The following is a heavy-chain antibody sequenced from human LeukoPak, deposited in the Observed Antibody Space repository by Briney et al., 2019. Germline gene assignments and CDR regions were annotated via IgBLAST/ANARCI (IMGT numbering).Heavy chain of an antibody. CDR3: VPYHIVVVTVQTPDFDY. CDR1: GFTFSSYW. J-gene: IGHJ4*02. CDR2: IKEDGSEK. D-gene: IGHD2-21*02. Sequence: GGSLRLSCAASGFTFSSYWMSWVRQAPGKGLEWVANIKEDGSEKYYVDSVKGRFTISRDNAKNSLYLQMNSLRADDTAVYYCVPYHIVVVTVQTPDFDYWGRGTLVTVSS. V-gene: IGHV3-7*05.